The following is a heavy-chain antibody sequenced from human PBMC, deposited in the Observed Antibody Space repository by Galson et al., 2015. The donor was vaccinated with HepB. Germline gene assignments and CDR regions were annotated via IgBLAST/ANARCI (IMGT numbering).Heavy chain of an antibody. D-gene: IGHD1-26*01. J-gene: IGHJ6*02. CDR3: AKEWMRSGSYIQSFYHYGMPV. CDR1: GFTFSSYG. CDR2: ISYDGGNK. Sequence: SLRLSCAASGFTFSSYGMHWVRQAPGKGLEWVAVISYDGGNKYYGDSVKGRFTISRDNAQNTLHLQMNSLRGEDTGVYYCAKEWMRSGSYIQSFYHYGMPVWGQGTTVTVSS. V-gene: IGHV3-30*18.